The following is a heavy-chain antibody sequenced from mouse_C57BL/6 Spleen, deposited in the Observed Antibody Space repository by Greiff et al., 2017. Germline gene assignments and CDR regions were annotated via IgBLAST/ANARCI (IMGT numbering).Heavy chain of an antibody. CDR2: IDPSDSYT. J-gene: IGHJ1*03. Sequence: VQLQQPGAELVMPGASVKLSCKASGYTFTSYWMHWVKQRPGQGLEWIGEIDPSDSYTNYNQKFKGKSTLTVDKSSSTAYMQLSSLTSEDSAVYYCARRPPTVVATNGWYFDVWGTGTTVTVSS. D-gene: IGHD1-1*01. CDR1: GYTFTSYW. V-gene: IGHV1-69*01. CDR3: ARRPPTVVATNGWYFDV.